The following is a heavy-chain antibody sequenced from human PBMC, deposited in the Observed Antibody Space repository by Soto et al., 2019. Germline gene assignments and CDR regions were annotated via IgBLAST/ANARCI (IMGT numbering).Heavy chain of an antibody. Sequence: TGGSLRLSCAASGFTFSSYDMNWVRQAPGKGLEWVSYISSGSSRIFYADSVKGRFTISRDNAKNSLYLQMNSPRDEDTAVYYCPRVIYGGWATIKDYYYYAMDVWGQGTTVTVSS. V-gene: IGHV3-48*02. D-gene: IGHD5-12*01. CDR1: GFTFSSYD. J-gene: IGHJ6*02. CDR3: PRVIYGGWATIKDYYYYAMDV. CDR2: ISSGSSRI.